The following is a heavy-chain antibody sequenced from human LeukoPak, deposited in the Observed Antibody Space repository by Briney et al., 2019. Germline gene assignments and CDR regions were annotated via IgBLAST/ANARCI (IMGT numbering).Heavy chain of an antibody. CDR2: ISSSSSYI. D-gene: IGHD6-19*01. CDR1: GFTFSSYT. V-gene: IGHV3-21*01. CDR3: ARASSGWDLAY. J-gene: IGHJ4*02. Sequence: GGSLRLSCAASGFTFSSYTMNWVRQAPGKGLEWVSSISSSSSYIYYADSVKGRFTISRNNAKNSLYLQMNSLRAEDTAVYYCARASSGWDLAYWGQGTLVTVSS.